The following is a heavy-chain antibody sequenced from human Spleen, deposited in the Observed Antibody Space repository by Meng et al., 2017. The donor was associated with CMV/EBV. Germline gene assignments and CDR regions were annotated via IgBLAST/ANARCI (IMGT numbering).Heavy chain of an antibody. CDR3: TRGRADSWRDYGMDV. CDR1: GGSLSGYF. J-gene: IGHJ6*02. CDR2: INQSGIT. Sequence: VFGGSLSGYFWSWIRQSPGKGLEWIGEINQSGITTYNPSLKSRVTISEDTSKKQVSLNLSSVTAADTAVYFCTRGRADSWRDYGMDVWGQGTTVTVS. V-gene: IGHV4-34*01. D-gene: IGHD5-12*01.